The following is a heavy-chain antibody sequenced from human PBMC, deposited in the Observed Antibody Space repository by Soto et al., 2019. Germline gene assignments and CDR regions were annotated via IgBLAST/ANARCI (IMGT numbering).Heavy chain of an antibody. V-gene: IGHV5-10-1*01. CDR2: IDPSGSYT. CDR3: ARQATRDYFYYYGLNV. CDR1: GYNFPSYW. Sequence: GDSLKISCKGSGYNFPSYWISWVRQMPGKSLEWMGRIDPSGSYTNYSPSFQGHVTISADKTISAAYLQWSSPKAKDTHMYYFARQATRDYFYYYGLNVCGHGHTVIVSS. J-gene: IGHJ6*01. D-gene: IGHD4-17*01.